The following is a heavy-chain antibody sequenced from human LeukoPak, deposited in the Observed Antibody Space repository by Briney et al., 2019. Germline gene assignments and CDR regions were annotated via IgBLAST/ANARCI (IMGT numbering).Heavy chain of an antibody. D-gene: IGHD2-8*01. J-gene: IGHJ6*03. Sequence: GGSLRLSCAASGFTFSSYAMNWVRQAPGRGLEWVSGFSGSGGTTYYADSVKGRFTTSRDNSKNTLYLQMNSLRAEDTAVYYCANGNRCTSPNCLGYYYFYMDVWGKGTTVTVSS. V-gene: IGHV3-23*01. CDR1: GFTFSSYA. CDR3: ANGNRCTSPNCLGYYYFYMDV. CDR2: FSGSGGTT.